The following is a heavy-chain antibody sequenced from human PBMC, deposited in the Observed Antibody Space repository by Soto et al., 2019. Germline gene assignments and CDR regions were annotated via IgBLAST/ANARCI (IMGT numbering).Heavy chain of an antibody. J-gene: IGHJ3*02. D-gene: IGHD3-22*01. CDR2: ISYDGSNK. V-gene: IGHV3-30-3*01. Sequence: GGSLRLSCAASGFTFSSYAMHWVRQAPGKGLEWVAVISYDGSNKYYADSVKGRFTISRDNSKNTLYLQMNSLRAEDTAVYYCARVFSTYYYDSSDYWRRSAFAIWGQGTMVTVSS. CDR3: ARVFSTYYYDSSDYWRRSAFAI. CDR1: GFTFSSYA.